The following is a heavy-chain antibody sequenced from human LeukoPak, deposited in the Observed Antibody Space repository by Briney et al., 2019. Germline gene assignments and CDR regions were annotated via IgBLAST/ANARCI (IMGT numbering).Heavy chain of an antibody. CDR2: INTNTGNP. V-gene: IGHV7-4-1*02. J-gene: IGHJ4*02. Sequence: GASVKVSCKASGYTFTSYAMNWVRQAPGQGLEWMGWINTNTGNPTYAQGFTGRFVFSLDTSVSTAYLQISSLKAEDTAVYYCARGGELRHFDQVNYWGQGTLVTVSS. CDR1: GYTFTSYA. D-gene: IGHD3-9*01. CDR3: ARGGELRHFDQVNY.